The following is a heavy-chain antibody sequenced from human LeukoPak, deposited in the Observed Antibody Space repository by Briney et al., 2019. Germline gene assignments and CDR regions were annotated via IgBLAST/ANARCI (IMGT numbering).Heavy chain of an antibody. CDR2: ISDSGDST. D-gene: IGHD1-26*01. Sequence: GGSLRLSCAGSGFTFRSYAMSWVRQAPGKGLEWVSTISDSGDSTYYADSVKGRFTISRDNSKDTLYLQMNSLRAEDTAIHYCSKSGIVGATFRMDYWGQGTLVTVSS. CDR1: GFTFRSYA. V-gene: IGHV3-23*01. J-gene: IGHJ4*02. CDR3: SKSGIVGATFRMDY.